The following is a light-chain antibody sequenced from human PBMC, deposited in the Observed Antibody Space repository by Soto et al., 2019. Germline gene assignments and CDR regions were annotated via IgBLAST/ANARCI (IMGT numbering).Light chain of an antibody. CDR3: QQSNRSPLT. V-gene: IGKV1-39*01. CDR2: AAS. CDR1: QNISSY. J-gene: IGKJ1*01. Sequence: DIQMTQFPSSLSASVGDRVTITCRASQNISSYLNWYQQKLGKAPKLLIYAASSLQSGVPSTFSGSGSGTDFTLTISSLQPEDFATYYCQQSNRSPLTFGQGTKVDIK.